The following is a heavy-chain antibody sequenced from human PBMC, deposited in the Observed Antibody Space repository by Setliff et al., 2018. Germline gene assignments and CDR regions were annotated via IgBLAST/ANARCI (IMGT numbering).Heavy chain of an antibody. CDR1: GGSISSSSYY. J-gene: IGHJ6*02. CDR3: AKFISYYYYGMDG. V-gene: IGHV3-23*01. Sequence: ETLSLTCTVSGGSISSSSYYWGWIRQPPGKGLEWLSSISGDGDTTYNADSVNGRFTISRDNSKNTLYLQMNSLSGDDTAVYYCAKFISYYYYGMDGWGQGTTVTVSS. CDR2: ISGDGDTT.